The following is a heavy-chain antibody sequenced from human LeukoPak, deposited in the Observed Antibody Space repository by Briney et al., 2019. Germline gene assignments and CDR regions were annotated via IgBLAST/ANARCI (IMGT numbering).Heavy chain of an antibody. D-gene: IGHD3-16*01. J-gene: IGHJ5*02. CDR2: IQPDGSEG. V-gene: IGHV3-7*01. CDR3: ASQSFAKFDP. Sequence: GGSLRLSCTASGVTFRSDTLNWVLQAPGKGLEWVGNIQPDGSEGYPVDSVKGRFTISRDNARNSLFLQMNSLRVEDTAVYYCASQSFAKFDPWGQGTLFIVSS. CDR1: GVTFRSDT.